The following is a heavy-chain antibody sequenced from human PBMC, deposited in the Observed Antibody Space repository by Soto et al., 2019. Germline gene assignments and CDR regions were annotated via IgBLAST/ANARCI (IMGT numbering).Heavy chain of an antibody. J-gene: IGHJ6*03. V-gene: IGHV1-18*01. D-gene: IGHD4-17*01. Sequence: ASVKVSCKAYGYTFTSYGISWVRQAPGQGLEWMGWISAYNGNTNYAQKLQGRVTMTTDTSTGTAYMELRSLRSDDTAVYYCARVRVTTVTNSYYYYMDVWGKGTTVTVS. CDR3: ARVRVTTVTNSYYYYMDV. CDR2: ISAYNGNT. CDR1: GYTFTSYG.